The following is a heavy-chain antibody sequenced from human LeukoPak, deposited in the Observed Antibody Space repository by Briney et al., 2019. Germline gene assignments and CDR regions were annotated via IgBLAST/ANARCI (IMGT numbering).Heavy chain of an antibody. Sequence: ASVKVSCKASGYTFTSYDINWVRQATGQGLEWMGWMNPNSGNTGYAQKFQGRVTMTRNMSISTVHMELSSLRSEDTAAYYCARGHYYDSSGYSIDYWGQGTLVTVSS. D-gene: IGHD3-22*01. CDR3: ARGHYYDSSGYSIDY. V-gene: IGHV1-8*01. CDR1: GYTFTSYD. CDR2: MNPNSGNT. J-gene: IGHJ4*02.